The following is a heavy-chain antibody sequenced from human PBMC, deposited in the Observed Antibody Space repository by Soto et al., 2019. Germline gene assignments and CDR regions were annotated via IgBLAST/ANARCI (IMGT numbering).Heavy chain of an antibody. D-gene: IGHD3-10*02. V-gene: IGHV4-30-4*01. Sequence: SETLSLTCTVSGGSISSGDYYWSWIRQPPGKGLEWIGYIYYSGSTYYNPSLKSRVTISVDTSKNQFSLKLSSVTAADTAVYYCARDVRGPYYYYGMDVWGQGTTVTVSS. CDR3: ARDVRGPYYYYGMDV. CDR2: IYYSGST. J-gene: IGHJ6*02. CDR1: GGSISSGDYY.